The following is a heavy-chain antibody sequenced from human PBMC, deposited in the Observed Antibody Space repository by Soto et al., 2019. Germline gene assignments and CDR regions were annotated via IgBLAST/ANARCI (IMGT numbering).Heavy chain of an antibody. CDR2: IIPILGIA. J-gene: IGHJ4*02. Sequence: SVKVSCKASGGTFSSYTISWVRQAPGQGLEWMGRIIPILGIANYAQKFQGRVTITADKSTSTAYMELSSLRSEDTAVYYCARDGSGYDFWYYFDYWGQGTLVTVSS. V-gene: IGHV1-69*04. CDR1: GGTFSSYT. D-gene: IGHD5-12*01. CDR3: ARDGSGYDFWYYFDY.